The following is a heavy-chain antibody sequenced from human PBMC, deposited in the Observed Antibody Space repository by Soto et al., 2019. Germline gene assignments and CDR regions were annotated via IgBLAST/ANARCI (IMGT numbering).Heavy chain of an antibody. CDR3: SSPNLYDSTHCYYGMDV. Sequence: PGESLKISCKGSGYSFTSYWIGWVRQMPGKGLEWMGIIYPGDSDTRYSPSFQGQVTISADKSISTAYLQWSSLKASDTAMYYCSSPNLYDSTHCYYGMDVWGQGTTVTVSS. CDR1: GYSFTSYW. CDR2: IYPGDSDT. V-gene: IGHV5-51*01. J-gene: IGHJ6*02. D-gene: IGHD3-22*01.